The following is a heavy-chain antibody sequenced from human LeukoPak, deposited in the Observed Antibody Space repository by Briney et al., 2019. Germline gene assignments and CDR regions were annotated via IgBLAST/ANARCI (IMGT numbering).Heavy chain of an antibody. D-gene: IGHD3-10*01. CDR3: ARGVGTYYYGSGSYCNFDY. J-gene: IGHJ4*02. V-gene: IGHV1-2*06. CDR2: INPNSGGT. Sequence: GASVKVSCKASGYTFTGYYMHWVRQAPGQGLEWMGRINPNSGGTNYAQKLQGRVTMTRDTSISTAYMELSRLRSDDTAVYYCARGVGTYYYGSGSYCNFDYWGQGTLVTVSS. CDR1: GYTFTGYY.